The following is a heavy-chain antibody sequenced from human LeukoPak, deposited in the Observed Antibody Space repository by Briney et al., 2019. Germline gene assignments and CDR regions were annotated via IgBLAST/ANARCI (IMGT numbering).Heavy chain of an antibody. J-gene: IGHJ4*02. CDR1: GGSISSYY. CDR3: ARHVGYCSSTSCYKKEYYFDY. D-gene: IGHD2-2*02. V-gene: IGHV4-34*01. Sequence: SETLSLTCTVSGGSISSYYWSWIRQPPGKGLEWMGEINHSGSTNYNPSLKSRVTISVDTSKNQFSLKLSSVTAADTAVYYCARHVGYCSSTSCYKKEYYFDYWGQGTLVTVSS. CDR2: INHSGST.